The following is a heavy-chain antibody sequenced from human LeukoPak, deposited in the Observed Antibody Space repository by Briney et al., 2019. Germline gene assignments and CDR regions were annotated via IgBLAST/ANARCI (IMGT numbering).Heavy chain of an antibody. CDR1: GVSFNDYY. V-gene: IGHV4-34*01. Sequence: SETLSLTCAVSGVSFNDYYWSWVRQPPGKGLEWIGEINHSGYTNDSPSLKSRVTISIDTSRKQFSLNLRSVAVADTGIYYCTRMTTGHDYWGQGTLVTVSS. D-gene: IGHD4-17*01. CDR3: TRMTTGHDY. CDR2: INHSGYT. J-gene: IGHJ4*02.